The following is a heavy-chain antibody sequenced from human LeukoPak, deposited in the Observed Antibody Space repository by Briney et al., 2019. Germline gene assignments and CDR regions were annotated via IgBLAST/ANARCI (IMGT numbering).Heavy chain of an antibody. CDR3: ARPVGGAFDI. CDR1: GGSISTFY. CDR2: IYYTGST. Sequence: PSETLSLTCTVSGGSISTFYWSWIRQPPGKGLEWIGNIYYTGSTNYNPSLKSRLTISLDTSKNQFSLKLTSVTAADTAVYFCARPVGGAFDIWGRGTMVSVS. J-gene: IGHJ3*02. V-gene: IGHV4-59*08. D-gene: IGHD6-19*01.